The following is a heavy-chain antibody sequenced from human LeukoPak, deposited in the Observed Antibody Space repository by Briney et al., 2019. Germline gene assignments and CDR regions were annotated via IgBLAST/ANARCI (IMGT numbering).Heavy chain of an antibody. D-gene: IGHD5-12*01. Sequence: SGGSLRLSCAASGFTFSDYYMTWIRQAPGQGLEWVSYISSRGGSIYYADSVKGRFIISRDNAKNSLYLQMNSLRAEDTAMYYCAREGGGYSGYDDYWGQGTLVTVSS. CDR2: ISSRGGSI. J-gene: IGHJ4*02. CDR1: GFTFSDYY. CDR3: AREGGGYSGYDDY. V-gene: IGHV3-11*01.